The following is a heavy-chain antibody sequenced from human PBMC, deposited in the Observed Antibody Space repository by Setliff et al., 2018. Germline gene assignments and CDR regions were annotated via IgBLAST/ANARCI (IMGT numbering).Heavy chain of an antibody. CDR1: GFTVSSNY. CDR3: ARDAGGWYGGAFDI. D-gene: IGHD6-19*01. Sequence: GGSLRLSCAASGFTVSSNYMSWVRQAPGKGLEWVSVIYSGGSTYYADSVKGRFTISRDNSKNTLYLQMNTLRAEDTAVYYCARDAGGWYGGAFDIWGKGTMVTVSS. J-gene: IGHJ3*02. V-gene: IGHV3-66*02. CDR2: IYSGGST.